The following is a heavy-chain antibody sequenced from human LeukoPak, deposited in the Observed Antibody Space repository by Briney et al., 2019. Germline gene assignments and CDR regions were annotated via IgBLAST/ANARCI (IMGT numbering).Heavy chain of an antibody. CDR2: IYYSGST. CDR1: GGSISSGGYY. V-gene: IGHV4-61*08. D-gene: IGHD4-17*01. Sequence: SETLSLTCTVSGGSISSGGYYWSWIRQHPGKGLEWIGYIYYSGSTYYNASLKSRVTISVDTSKNQFSLKLSSVTAADTAVYYCARAGSTVIHYWGQGTLVTVSS. J-gene: IGHJ4*02. CDR3: ARAGSTVIHY.